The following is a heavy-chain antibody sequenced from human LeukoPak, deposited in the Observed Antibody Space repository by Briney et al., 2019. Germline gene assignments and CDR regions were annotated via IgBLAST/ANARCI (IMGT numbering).Heavy chain of an antibody. Sequence: SGGSLRLSCAVSGFRVTDYYMSWVRQAPGKGLEWVGLIRDSGEAFYADFARGRFAISRNESENTLYLPMNSLRVEDTAVYFCARDRAANQDWVEFDPWGQGTPVIVSS. CDR3: ARDRAANQDWVEFDP. J-gene: IGHJ5*02. V-gene: IGHV3-66*03. D-gene: IGHD3/OR15-3a*01. CDR1: GFRVTDYY. CDR2: IRDSGEA.